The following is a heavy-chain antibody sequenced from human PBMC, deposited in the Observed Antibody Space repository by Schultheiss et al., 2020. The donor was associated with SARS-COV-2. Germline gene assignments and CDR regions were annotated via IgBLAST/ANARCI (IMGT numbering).Heavy chain of an antibody. CDR2: INHSGST. CDR1: GESFNGFS. D-gene: IGHD5-18*01. V-gene: IGHV4-34*01. J-gene: IGHJ4*02. Sequence: SETLSLTCAVYGESFNGFSWTWIRQSPGKGLEWIGEINHSGSTNYNPCLKSRVTISVDTSKNQFSLKLSSVTPADTAVYFCARDGYSYGTFGYWGQGTLVTVSS. CDR3: ARDGYSYGTFGY.